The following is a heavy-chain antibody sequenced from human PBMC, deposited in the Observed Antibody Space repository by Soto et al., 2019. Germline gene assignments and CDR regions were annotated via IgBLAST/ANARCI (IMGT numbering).Heavy chain of an antibody. D-gene: IGHD3-10*01. CDR2: IYSGGST. CDR1: GFTVISNY. Sequence: PGGSLRLACAASGFTVISNYIIFFRHAPGKGLEWVSVIYSGGSTYYADSVKGRFTISRDNSKNTLYLQMNSLRAEDTAVYYCARGDSGTLFDYWGQGTLVTVSS. V-gene: IGHV3-53*01. CDR3: ARGDSGTLFDY. J-gene: IGHJ4*02.